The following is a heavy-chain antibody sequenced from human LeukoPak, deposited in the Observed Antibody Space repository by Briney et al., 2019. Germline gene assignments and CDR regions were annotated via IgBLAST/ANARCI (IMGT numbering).Heavy chain of an antibody. J-gene: IGHJ5*02. V-gene: IGHV1-2*02. CDR3: ARGRRIVVVIATSNWFDP. CDR1: GYTFTSYD. D-gene: IGHD2-21*01. CDR2: INPNSGGT. Sequence: ASVKVSCKASGYTFTSYDINWVRQATGQGLEWMGWINPNSGGTNYAQKFQGRVTMTRDTSISTAYMELSRLRSDDTAVYYCARGRRIVVVIATSNWFDPWGQGTLVTVSS.